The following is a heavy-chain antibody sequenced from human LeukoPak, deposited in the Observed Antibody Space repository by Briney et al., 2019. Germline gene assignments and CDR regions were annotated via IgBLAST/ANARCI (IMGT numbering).Heavy chain of an antibody. J-gene: IGHJ4*02. CDR2: ISGSGGST. CDR3: AKPPYGSGSYHPTYFDY. CDR1: GFTFSSYA. D-gene: IGHD3-10*01. Sequence: QLGGSLRLSCAASGFTFSSYAMSWVRQAPGKGLEWVSAISGSGGSTYYADSVKGRFTISRDNSKNTLYLQMNSLRAEDTAVYYCAKPPYGSGSYHPTYFDYWGQGTLVTVSS. V-gene: IGHV3-23*01.